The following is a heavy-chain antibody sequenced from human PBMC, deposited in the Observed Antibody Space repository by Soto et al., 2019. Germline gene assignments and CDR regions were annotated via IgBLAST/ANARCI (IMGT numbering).Heavy chain of an antibody. J-gene: IGHJ4*02. V-gene: IGHV1-46*01. CDR2: VNPSGGST. D-gene: IGHD6-13*01. CDR3: ARGPRSVFKSYSLKSQHLVFDF. Sequence: ASVKVSCKASGYTFTPYYMHWVRQAPGQGLEWMGIVNPSGGSTSYAQNFQGRVTMTRDTSTRTVYMDLSSLRPEDTAVYYCARGPRSVFKSYSLKSQHLVFDFWGQGILVAVSS. CDR1: GYTFTPYY.